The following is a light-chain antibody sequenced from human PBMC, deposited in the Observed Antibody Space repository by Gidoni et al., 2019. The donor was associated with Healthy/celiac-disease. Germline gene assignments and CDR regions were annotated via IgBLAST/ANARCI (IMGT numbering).Light chain of an antibody. V-gene: IGKV1-5*01. Sequence: DIQMTQSPSTLSASVGDRVTITCRASQSISSWLAWYKQKPGKAPKLLIYDASSLESGVPSRSSGSGSGTEFTLTISSLQPDDFATYYCQQYNSYPWTFGQXTKLEIK. CDR2: DAS. J-gene: IGKJ2*02. CDR1: QSISSW. CDR3: QQYNSYPWT.